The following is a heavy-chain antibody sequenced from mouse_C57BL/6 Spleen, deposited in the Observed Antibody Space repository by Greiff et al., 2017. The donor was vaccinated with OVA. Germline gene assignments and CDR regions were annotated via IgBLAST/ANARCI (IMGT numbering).Heavy chain of an antibody. CDR2: INPNNGGT. J-gene: IGHJ1*03. CDR3: ARLRAGTPPYWYFDV. Sequence: EVQLQESGPELVKPGASVKMSCKASGYTFTDYNMHWVKQSHGKSLEWIGYINPNNGGTSYNQKFKGKATLTVNKSSSTAYMELRSLTSEDSAVYYCARLRAGTPPYWYFDVWGTGTTVTVSS. CDR1: GYTFTDYN. V-gene: IGHV1-22*01. D-gene: IGHD4-1*01.